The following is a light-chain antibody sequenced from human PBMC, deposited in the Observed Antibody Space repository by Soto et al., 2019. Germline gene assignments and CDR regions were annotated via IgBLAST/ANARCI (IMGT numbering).Light chain of an antibody. CDR3: SSYTSSSTYV. V-gene: IGLV2-14*01. CDR2: DVT. J-gene: IGLJ1*01. Sequence: QSALTQPASVSGSPGQSITISCTGTSSDVAGYNYVSWYQQHPNKAPKFMIYDVTNRPSGFSNRFSGSKSGNTASLTISGLQAEDEADYYCSSYTSSSTYVFGTATQLTVL. CDR1: SSDVAGYNY.